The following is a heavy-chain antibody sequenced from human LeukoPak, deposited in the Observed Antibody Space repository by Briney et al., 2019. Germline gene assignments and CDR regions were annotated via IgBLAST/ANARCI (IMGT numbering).Heavy chain of an antibody. CDR2: INPNSGGT. D-gene: IGHD6-19*01. J-gene: IGHJ3*02. CDR1: GYTFTGYY. V-gene: IGHV1-2*06. Sequence: ASVKVSCKASGYTFTGYYMHWVRQAPGQGLEWMGRINPNSGGTNYAQKFQGRVTMTRDTSISTAYMELSRLRSDDTAVYYCATNIAVAGDAFDIWGQGTMVTVSS. CDR3: ATNIAVAGDAFDI.